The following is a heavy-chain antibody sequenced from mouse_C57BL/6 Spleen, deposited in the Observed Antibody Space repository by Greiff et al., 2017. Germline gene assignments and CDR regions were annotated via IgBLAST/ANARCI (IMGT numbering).Heavy chain of an antibody. CDR2: IYPRSGNT. CDR3: ARLGSSGPFDY. Sequence: VQLQQSGAELARPGASVKLSCKASGYTFTSYGISWVKQRTGQGLEWIGEIYPRSGNTYYNEKFKGKATLTADKSSSTAYMELRSLTSEDSAVYFCARLGSSGPFDYWGQGTTLTVSS. J-gene: IGHJ2*01. CDR1: GYTFTSYG. V-gene: IGHV1-81*01. D-gene: IGHD3-2*02.